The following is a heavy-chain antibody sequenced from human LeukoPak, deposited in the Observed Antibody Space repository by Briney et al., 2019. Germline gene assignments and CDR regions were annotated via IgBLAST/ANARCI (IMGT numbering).Heavy chain of an antibody. V-gene: IGHV3-23*01. CDR2: ISGSGGST. CDR1: GFTFSSYA. CDR3: AKEGSSWYGWYFDY. Sequence: GGSLRLSCAASGFTFSSYAMSWVRQAPGKGLEWVSAISGSGGSTYYADSVKGRFTISRNNSKNTLYLQMNSLRTEDTAVYYCAKEGSSWYGWYFDYWGQGTLVTVSS. J-gene: IGHJ4*02. D-gene: IGHD6-13*01.